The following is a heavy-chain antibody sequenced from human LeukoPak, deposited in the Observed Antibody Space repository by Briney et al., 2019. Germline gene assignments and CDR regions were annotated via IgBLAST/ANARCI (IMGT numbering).Heavy chain of an antibody. Sequence: SETLSLTCTVSGGSISSYYWSWIRQPPGKGLEWIGYIYYSGSTNYNPSLKSRVTISVDTSKNQFSLKLSSVTAADTAVYYCARDGYSSGWYSERYFDYWGQGTLVTVSS. V-gene: IGHV4-59*01. CDR1: GGSISSYY. D-gene: IGHD6-19*01. J-gene: IGHJ4*02. CDR3: ARDGYSSGWYSERYFDY. CDR2: IYYSGST.